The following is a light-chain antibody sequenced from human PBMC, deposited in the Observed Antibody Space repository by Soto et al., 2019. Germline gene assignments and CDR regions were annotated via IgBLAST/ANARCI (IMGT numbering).Light chain of an antibody. CDR3: HQSYSVPLT. CDR2: AAS. J-gene: IGKJ2*01. V-gene: IGKV1-39*01. CDR1: QNILTY. Sequence: DIQMTQSPLSLSASVGDRVTITCRSSQNILTYLNWYQQRPGEAPRFLIYAASNLQDGVPSRFSASESGTEFTLTISSLQPEDFATYYCHQSYSVPLTCGQGTKLEMK.